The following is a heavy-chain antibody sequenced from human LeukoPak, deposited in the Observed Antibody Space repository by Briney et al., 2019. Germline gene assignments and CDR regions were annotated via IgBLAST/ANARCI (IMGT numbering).Heavy chain of an antibody. J-gene: IGHJ3*02. D-gene: IGHD3-22*01. CDR1: GYTFTGYY. Sequence: GASVKVSCKASGYTFTGYYMHWARQAPGQGLEWMGRINPNSGGTNYAQKFQGRVTMTRDTSISTAYMELSRLRSDDTAVYYCARGVDYYDSSGYYLDAFDIWGQGTMVTVSS. V-gene: IGHV1-2*06. CDR3: ARGVDYYDSSGYYLDAFDI. CDR2: INPNSGGT.